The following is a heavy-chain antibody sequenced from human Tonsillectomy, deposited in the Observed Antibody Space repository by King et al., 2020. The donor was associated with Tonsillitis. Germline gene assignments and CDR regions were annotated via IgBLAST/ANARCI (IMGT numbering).Heavy chain of an antibody. CDR2: MNPNSGNT. CDR1: GYTFTTYD. J-gene: IGHJ6*02. Sequence: VQLVESGAEVKKPGASVKVSCKASGYTFTTYDINWVRQAAGQGLEWMGWMNPNSGNTGYAQKFQGRVTMTRNTSISTAYMELSSLRSEDTAVYYCASERLTKDLGRGVSGYYYYGMDIWGQGTAVTVSS. CDR3: ASERLTKDLGRGVSGYYYYGMDI. D-gene: IGHD3-10*01. V-gene: IGHV1-8*01.